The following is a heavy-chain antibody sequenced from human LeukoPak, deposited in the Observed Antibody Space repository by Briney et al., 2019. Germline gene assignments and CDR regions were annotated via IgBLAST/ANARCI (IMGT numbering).Heavy chain of an antibody. CDR2: INSDGGTT. J-gene: IGHJ4*02. CDR3: ARAFYYDSSGYSYYFDY. Sequence: GGSLRLSCAASGFTFSNYWMYWVRQAPGGGLVRVSRINSDGGTTTYADSVKGQFTISRDNAKNTLYLQMNRLISEDTAVYYCARAFYYDSSGYSYYFDYWGQGTLVTVSS. V-gene: IGHV3-74*01. D-gene: IGHD3-22*01. CDR1: GFTFSNYW.